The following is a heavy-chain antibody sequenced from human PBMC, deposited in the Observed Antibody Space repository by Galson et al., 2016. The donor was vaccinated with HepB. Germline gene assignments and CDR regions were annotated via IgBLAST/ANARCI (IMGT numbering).Heavy chain of an antibody. CDR3: AREGLADGSYFDY. CDR2: IKEDGTEK. D-gene: IGHD5-24*01. CDR1: GFTSTNYW. Sequence: SLRLSCAASGFTSTNYWMTWVRQAPGKGLEWVANIKEDGTEKCYADSVKGRFTISRDNARNSLYLQMNSLRAEDTGIYYCAREGLADGSYFDYWGRGTLVTVSS. V-gene: IGHV3-7*01. J-gene: IGHJ4*02.